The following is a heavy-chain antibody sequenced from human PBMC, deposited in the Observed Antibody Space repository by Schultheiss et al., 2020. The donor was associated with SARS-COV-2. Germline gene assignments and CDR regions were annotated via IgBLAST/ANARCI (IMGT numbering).Heavy chain of an antibody. V-gene: IGHV3-7*03. J-gene: IGHJ3*02. Sequence: GGSLRLSCAASGFTFSSYWMSWVRQAPGKGLEWVANIKQDGSEKYYVDSVKGRFTISRDNAKNSLYLQMNSLRAEDTAVYYCAKDHYYDSSGYYYGDAFDIWGQGTMVTVSS. CDR1: GFTFSSYW. CDR3: AKDHYYDSSGYYYGDAFDI. D-gene: IGHD3-22*01. CDR2: IKQDGSEK.